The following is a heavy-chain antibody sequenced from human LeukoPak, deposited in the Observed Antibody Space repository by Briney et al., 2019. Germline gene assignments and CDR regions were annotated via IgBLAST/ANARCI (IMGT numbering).Heavy chain of an antibody. CDR2: ISGSGGST. J-gene: IGHJ4*02. CDR1: GFTFSSYA. D-gene: IGHD3-22*01. V-gene: IGHV3-23*01. Sequence: GGSLRLSCAASGFTFSSYAMSWVRQAPGKGLEWASAISGSGGSTYYADSVKGRFTISRDNSKNTLYLQMNSLRAEDTAVYYCAKGGYYYDSSERYFDYWGQGTLVTVSS. CDR3: AKGGYYYDSSERYFDY.